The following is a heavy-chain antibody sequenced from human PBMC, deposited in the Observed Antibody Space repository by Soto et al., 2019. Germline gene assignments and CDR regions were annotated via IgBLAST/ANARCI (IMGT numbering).Heavy chain of an antibody. CDR3: AKGRAPSGWYPPYSYGMDV. CDR2: ISGSGGST. J-gene: IGHJ6*02. D-gene: IGHD6-19*01. CDR1: GFTFSSYA. Sequence: EVQLLESGGGLVQPGGSLRLSCAASGFTFSSYAMSWVRHAPGKGLAWVSAISGSGGSTLYADSVKGRITISRDKSKNTLYLKMNSLIAEDTAVYYCAKGRAPSGWYPPYSYGMDVWGLGTTVTVSS. V-gene: IGHV3-23*01.